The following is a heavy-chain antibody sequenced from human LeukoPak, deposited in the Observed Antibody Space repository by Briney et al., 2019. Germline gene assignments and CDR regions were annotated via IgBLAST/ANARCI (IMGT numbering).Heavy chain of an antibody. V-gene: IGHV1-2*02. D-gene: IGHD3-16*01. CDR1: GYTFTGYY. CDR2: INPNSGGT. CDR3: AKDRGEPYYFDS. Sequence: ASVKVSCKASGYTFTGYYMHWVRRAPGQGLEWMGWINPNSGGTDFAQKFQGRVTMTRDTSISTVYMELSRLRSDDTAVYICAKDRGEPYYFDSWGQGTQVTVSP. J-gene: IGHJ4*02.